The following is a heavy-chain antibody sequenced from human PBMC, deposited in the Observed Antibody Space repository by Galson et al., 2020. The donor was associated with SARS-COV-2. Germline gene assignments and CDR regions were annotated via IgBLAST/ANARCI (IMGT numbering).Heavy chain of an antibody. D-gene: IGHD2-2*01. CDR2: TYYSGST. J-gene: IGHJ4*02. CDR1: ARSISSSSYY. CDR3: ARVSGIVVVPAAIPFDY. V-gene: IGHV4-39*07. Sequence: SETLSPTCTVSARSISSSSYYWGWLRQPPGRGLEWTGSTYYSGSTYNNPSLKSPVTITVDTSKNQFSLTLSAVTAPDTAVYHCARVSGIVVVPAAIPFDYWGQGTLVTVSS.